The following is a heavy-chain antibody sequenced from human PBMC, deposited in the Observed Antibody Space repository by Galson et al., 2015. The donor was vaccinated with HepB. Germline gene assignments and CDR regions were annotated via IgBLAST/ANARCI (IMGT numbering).Heavy chain of an antibody. D-gene: IGHD1-26*01. J-gene: IGHJ4*02. CDR2: INGDGSST. CDR3: VRGYSGTYRADY. CDR1: GFTFSTYW. V-gene: IGHV3-74*01. Sequence: LRLSCAASGFTFSTYWMHWVRQTPGEGLVWVSRINGDGSSTAYADSVKGRFTISRDSAKNTLHLQMNRLRAEDTAVYFCVRGYSGTYRADYWGQGTLVTVSS.